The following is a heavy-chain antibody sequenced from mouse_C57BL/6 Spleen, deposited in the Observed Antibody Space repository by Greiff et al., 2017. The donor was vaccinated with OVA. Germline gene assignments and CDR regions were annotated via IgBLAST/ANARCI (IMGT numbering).Heavy chain of an antibody. CDR1: GYTFTSYW. CDR3: ARGYYGSSYGYWYFDV. V-gene: IGHV1-50*01. Sequence: QVQLQQPGAELVKPGASVKLSCKASGYTFTSYWMQWVKQRPGQGLEWIGEIDPSDSYTNYNQKFKGKATLTVDTSSSTAYMQLSSLTSEDSAVYYCARGYYGSSYGYWYFDVWGTGTTVTVSS. D-gene: IGHD1-1*01. J-gene: IGHJ1*03. CDR2: IDPSDSYT.